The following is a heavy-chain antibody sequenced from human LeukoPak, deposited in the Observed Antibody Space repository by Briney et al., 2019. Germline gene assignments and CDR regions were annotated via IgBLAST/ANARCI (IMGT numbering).Heavy chain of an antibody. CDR1: GGSISSYY. Sequence: PSETLSLTCTVSGGSISSYYWSWIRQPPGKGLEWIGYIYYSGSTNYNPSLKSRVTISVDTSKNQFSLKLSSVTAADTAVYYCARAGAYCGGDCYPDYDYWGQGTLVTVSS. CDR2: IYYSGST. V-gene: IGHV4-59*01. J-gene: IGHJ4*02. CDR3: ARAGAYCGGDCYPDYDY. D-gene: IGHD2-21*02.